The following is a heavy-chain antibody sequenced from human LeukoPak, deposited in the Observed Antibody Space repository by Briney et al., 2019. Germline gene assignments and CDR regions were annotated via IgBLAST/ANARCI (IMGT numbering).Heavy chain of an antibody. Sequence: NPSETLSLTCAVYGGSFSGYYWSWIRQPPGKGLEWIGEINHSGSTNYNPSLKSRVTISVDTSKNQFSLKLSSVTAADTAVYYCARQVGGSWFDYFDYWGQGTLVTVSS. CDR2: INHSGST. D-gene: IGHD6-13*01. CDR1: GGSFSGYY. V-gene: IGHV4-34*01. CDR3: ARQVGGSWFDYFDY. J-gene: IGHJ4*02.